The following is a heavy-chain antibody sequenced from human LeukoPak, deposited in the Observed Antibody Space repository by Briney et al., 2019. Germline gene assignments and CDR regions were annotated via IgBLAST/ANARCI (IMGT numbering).Heavy chain of an antibody. CDR3: VRVANYRVFDY. J-gene: IGHJ4*02. D-gene: IGHD4/OR15-4a*01. CDR2: ISSNGDAT. V-gene: IGHV3-64*01. Sequence: GGSLRLSCAASGFTFSNYALHWVRQAPGKGLQYVSAISSNGDATFYANSVKGRFTISRDNSKNTLYLQMGGLRAEDMAVYYCVRVANYRVFDYWGQGTLVTVSS. CDR1: GFTFSNYA.